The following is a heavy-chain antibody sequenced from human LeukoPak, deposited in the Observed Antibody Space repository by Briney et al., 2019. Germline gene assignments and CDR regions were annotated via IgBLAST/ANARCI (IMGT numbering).Heavy chain of an antibody. CDR2: IYYSGST. V-gene: IGHV4-59*01. CDR3: ARDSLYDSSGYYHHYFYYYMDV. Sequence: PSETLSLTCTVSGGSISSYYWSWIRQPPGKGLEWIGYIYYSGSTNYNPSLKSRVTISVDTSKNQFSLKLSSVTAADTAVYYCARDSLYDSSGYYHHYFYYYMDVWGKGTTVTVSS. D-gene: IGHD3-22*01. J-gene: IGHJ6*03. CDR1: GGSISSYY.